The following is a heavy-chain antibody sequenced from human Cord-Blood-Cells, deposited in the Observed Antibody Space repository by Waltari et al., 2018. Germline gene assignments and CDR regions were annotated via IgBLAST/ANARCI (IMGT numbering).Heavy chain of an antibody. V-gene: IGHV2-5*01. CDR2: IYWNDDK. CDR1: GFSLSPSGVG. Sequence: QITLKESGPTLVKPTQTLTLTCTFSGFSLSPSGVGVDWIRQPPGKALEWLALIYWNDDKRYSPSLKSRLTITKDTSKNQVVLTMTNMDPVDTATYYCAHRESNWGSPDAFDIWGQGTMVTVSS. D-gene: IGHD7-27*01. J-gene: IGHJ3*02. CDR3: AHRESNWGSPDAFDI.